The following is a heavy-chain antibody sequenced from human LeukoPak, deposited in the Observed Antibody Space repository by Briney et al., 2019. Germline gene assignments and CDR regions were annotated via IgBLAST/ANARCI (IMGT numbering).Heavy chain of an antibody. CDR3: ARGRPKTLLWFRVFPWKTNWFDP. CDR2: MNPNSGNT. D-gene: IGHD3-10*01. CDR1: GYTFTSYD. J-gene: IGHJ5*02. Sequence: ASVKVSCKASGYTFTSYDINWVRQATGQGLEWMGWMNPNSGNTGYAQKFQGRVTMTRNTSISTAYMELSSLRSEDTAVYYCARGRPKTLLWFRVFPWKTNWFDPWGQGTLVTVSS. V-gene: IGHV1-8*01.